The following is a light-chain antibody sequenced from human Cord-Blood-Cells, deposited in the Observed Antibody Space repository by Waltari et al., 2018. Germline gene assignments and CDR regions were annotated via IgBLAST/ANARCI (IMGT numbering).Light chain of an antibody. J-gene: IGKJ4*01. V-gene: IGKV3-20*01. Sequence: EILFTQSPVPLSLSPGERATLSCRASQSVSSSYFAWYQQTPCQAPRLLIYCASSGATGIPDRFSGSGSGTDFTITISRLEPEDFAVYYCQQYGSSPKLTFGGGTKVEIK. CDR1: QSVSSSY. CDR3: QQYGSSPKLT. CDR2: CAS.